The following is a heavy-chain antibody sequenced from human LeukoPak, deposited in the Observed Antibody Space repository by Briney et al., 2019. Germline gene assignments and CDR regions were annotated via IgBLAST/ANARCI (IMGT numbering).Heavy chain of an antibody. CDR2: ISSSCSTI. J-gene: IGHJ6*03. V-gene: IGHV3-11*01. Sequence: GGSLRLSCAASGFTFSDYYMSWIRQAPGKGLEWVSYISSSCSTIYYADSVKGRFTISRDNAKNSLYLQMNSLRAEDTAVYYCARVSYSSSWPPYYYYYYYMDVWGKGTTVTVSS. CDR1: GFTFSDYY. D-gene: IGHD6-13*01. CDR3: ARVSYSSSWPPYYYYYYYMDV.